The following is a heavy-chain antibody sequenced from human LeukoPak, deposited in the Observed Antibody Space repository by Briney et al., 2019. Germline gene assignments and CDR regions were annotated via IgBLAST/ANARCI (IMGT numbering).Heavy chain of an antibody. Sequence: GGSLRLSCAASGFTFRTYAMTWVCQAPGKGLEWVSAIGPSGRSTYYADSVRGRFTISRDNSKNTLYLQMNSLSAEDTAIYYCAKDPMVRGATYDYWDQGTLVTVSS. D-gene: IGHD3-10*01. CDR1: GFTFRTYA. CDR2: IGPSGRST. V-gene: IGHV3-23*01. J-gene: IGHJ4*02. CDR3: AKDPMVRGATYDY.